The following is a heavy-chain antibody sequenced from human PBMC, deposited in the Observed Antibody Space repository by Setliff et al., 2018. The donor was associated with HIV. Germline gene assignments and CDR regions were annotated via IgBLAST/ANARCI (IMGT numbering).Heavy chain of an antibody. CDR3: AKNLYRSGWSPLDY. D-gene: IGHD6-13*01. J-gene: IGHJ4*02. Sequence: GESLKISCAASGFIFSNHGMHWVRQAPGKGLEWVAVISFDGSTKAYADSVKGRFSISRDNRKNTLYVQMNSLRAEDTAVYYCAKNLYRSGWSPLDYWGQGTLVTVSS. V-gene: IGHV3-30*18. CDR2: ISFDGSTK. CDR1: GFIFSNHG.